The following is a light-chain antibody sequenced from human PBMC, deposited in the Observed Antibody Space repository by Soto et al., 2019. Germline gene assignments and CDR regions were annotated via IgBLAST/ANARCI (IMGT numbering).Light chain of an antibody. J-gene: IGLJ2*01. Sequence: QSALTQPPSASGSPGQSVTISCTGTSSDVGGYNYVSWYQQHPGKAPKLMIYEVSKRPSGVPDCFSGSKSGNTASLTVSGLQAEDEADYYCSSYAGSNKLLFGGGTKLTVL. CDR1: SSDVGGYNY. V-gene: IGLV2-8*01. CDR2: EVS. CDR3: SSYAGSNKLL.